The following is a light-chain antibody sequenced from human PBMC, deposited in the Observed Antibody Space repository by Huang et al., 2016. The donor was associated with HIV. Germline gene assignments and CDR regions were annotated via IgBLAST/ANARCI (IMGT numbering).Light chain of an antibody. CDR2: AAS. J-gene: IGKJ1*01. CDR1: QNVGSN. V-gene: IGKV3-15*01. CDR3: QQYNTWPPWA. Sequence: EVLMTQSPDILSVSPGDRATFSCRASQNVGSNLAWYQQRPGQDPRLLIYAASTRATGVPARFSGGGSGTEFTLTISRLQSEDFATYYCQQYNTWPPWAFGQGTTVEI.